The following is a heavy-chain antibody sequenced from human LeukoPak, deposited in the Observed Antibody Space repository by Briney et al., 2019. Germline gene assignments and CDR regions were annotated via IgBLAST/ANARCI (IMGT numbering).Heavy chain of an antibody. D-gene: IGHD1-26*01. Sequence: GGCLRLSCAASGFTFSSYSMNWVRQAPGKGLEWVSYISSSSSTIYYADSVKSRFTISRDNAKNSLYLQMNSLRAEDTAVYYCARTPRTGVWSYYYYYYSIDVWGKGTTVTVPS. CDR3: ARTPRTGVWSYYYYYYSIDV. CDR1: GFTFSSYS. J-gene: IGHJ6*03. V-gene: IGHV3-48*04. CDR2: ISSSSSTI.